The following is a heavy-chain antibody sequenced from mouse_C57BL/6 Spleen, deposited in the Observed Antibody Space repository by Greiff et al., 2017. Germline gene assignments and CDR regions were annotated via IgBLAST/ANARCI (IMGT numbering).Heavy chain of an antibody. CDR3: ARGDTTVVATRSLDY. V-gene: IGHV1-69*01. Sequence: VQLQQPGAELVMPGASVKLSCKASGYTFTSYWMHWVKQRPGQGLEWIGEIDPSDSYTNYNQKFKGKYTLTVDKSSSTAYMQLSSLTSEDSAVYYCARGDTTVVATRSLDYWGQGTTLTVSS. J-gene: IGHJ2*01. D-gene: IGHD1-1*01. CDR2: IDPSDSYT. CDR1: GYTFTSYW.